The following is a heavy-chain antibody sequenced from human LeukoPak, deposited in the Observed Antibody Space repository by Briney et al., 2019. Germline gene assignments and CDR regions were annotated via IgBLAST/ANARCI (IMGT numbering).Heavy chain of an antibody. D-gene: IGHD3-10*01. CDR3: ARDFDYGSGSYTN. Sequence: VASVKVSCKASGYTFTSYAMNWVRQAPGQGLECMGWISAYNGNTNYAQKLQGRVTMTTDTSTSTAYMELSSLRSEDTAVYYCARDFDYGSGSYTNWGQGTLVTVSS. CDR1: GYTFTSYA. CDR2: ISAYNGNT. V-gene: IGHV1-18*01. J-gene: IGHJ4*02.